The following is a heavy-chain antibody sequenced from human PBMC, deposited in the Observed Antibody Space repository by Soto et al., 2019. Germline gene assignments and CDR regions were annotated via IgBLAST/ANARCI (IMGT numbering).Heavy chain of an antibody. CDR1: GGSISSGGHS. CDR2: ISHSGST. CDR3: ARGGLLPDY. V-gene: IGHV4-30-2*01. J-gene: IGHJ4*02. Sequence: SDTLSLTCAVSGGSISSGGHSWSWIRHPPGKGLEWIGYISHSGSTYYNPSLKSRVTISVDRSKNQFSLKLSSVTAADTAVYYCARGGLLPDYWGQGTLVTVSS. D-gene: IGHD6-19*01.